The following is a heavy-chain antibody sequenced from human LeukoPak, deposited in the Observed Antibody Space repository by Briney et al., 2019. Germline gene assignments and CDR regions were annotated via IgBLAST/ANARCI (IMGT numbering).Heavy chain of an antibody. D-gene: IGHD3-22*01. CDR3: ARDGRTYYYDSSGYFFDY. Sequence: GRSLRLSCAASGFTFSSYAMHWVRQAPGKGLEWVAVISYDGSNKYYADSVKGRFTISRDNSKNTLYLQMNSLRADDTAMYYCARDGRTYYYDSSGYFFDYWGQGTLVTVSS. CDR1: GFTFSSYA. J-gene: IGHJ4*02. V-gene: IGHV3-30-3*01. CDR2: ISYDGSNK.